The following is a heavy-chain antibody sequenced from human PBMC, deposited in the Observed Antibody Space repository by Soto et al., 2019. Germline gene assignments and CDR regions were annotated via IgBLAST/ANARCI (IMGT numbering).Heavy chain of an antibody. D-gene: IGHD3-22*01. CDR1: GYTFTSYY. V-gene: IGHV1-46*01. Sequence: QVQLVQSGAEVKKPGASVKVSCKASGYTFTSYYMHWVRQAPGQGLEWLGIINPSGGSTNYAQKIQDRVTMTRDTSTSIVNMELSSLRSEDTAVYYCLSRSGSDDAFDIWGQGTMVTVSS. J-gene: IGHJ3*02. CDR2: INPSGGST. CDR3: LSRSGSDDAFDI.